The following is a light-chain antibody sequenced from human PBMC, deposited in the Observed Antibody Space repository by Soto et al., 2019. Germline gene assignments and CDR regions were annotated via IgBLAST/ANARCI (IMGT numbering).Light chain of an antibody. V-gene: IGLV2-14*03. CDR2: DVT. J-gene: IGLJ3*02. CDR1: SSDFGGYNS. CDR3: SSYTSSTTV. Sequence: QSVMTQPASVSGYPGQSITISCTGTSSDFGGYNSVSWYQQHPGKAPKLIIYDVTNRPSGVSNRFSGSKSGNTASLTISGLHGEDEADYYCSSYTSSTTVFGGGTKVTVL.